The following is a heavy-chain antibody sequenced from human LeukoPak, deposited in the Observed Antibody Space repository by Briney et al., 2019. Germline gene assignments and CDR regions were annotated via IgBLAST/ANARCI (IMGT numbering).Heavy chain of an antibody. Sequence: PSETLSLTCTVSGDSISTSSYYWGWIRQPPGKGLEWLGSIHYSGITHYNPSLKRRVTIYVDTSRNQFSLHLYSVTAADTAVFYCARSDYYDYRQIDFWGQGTLVTVSS. V-gene: IGHV4-39*01. CDR3: ARSDYYDYRQIDF. CDR1: GDSISTSSYY. D-gene: IGHD3-22*01. J-gene: IGHJ4*02. CDR2: IHYSGIT.